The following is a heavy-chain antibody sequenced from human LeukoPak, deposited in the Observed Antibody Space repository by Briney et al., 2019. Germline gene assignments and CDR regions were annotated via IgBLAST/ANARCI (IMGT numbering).Heavy chain of an antibody. CDR3: SRGKYSSSSETDY. Sequence: ASVKVSCTASGYTFTSYGISWVRQAPGQGLEWMGWISVYNGNTNYGQNFQGRRTMTTDISTSTAYMELSSLGSDDTAVYYCSRGKYSSSSETDYWGQGTLVTVSS. V-gene: IGHV1-18*01. CDR1: GYTFTSYG. J-gene: IGHJ4*02. CDR2: ISVYNGNT. D-gene: IGHD6-6*01.